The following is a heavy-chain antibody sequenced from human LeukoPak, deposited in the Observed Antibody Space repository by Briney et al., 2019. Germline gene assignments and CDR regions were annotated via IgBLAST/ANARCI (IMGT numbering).Heavy chain of an antibody. CDR2: IDESGTT. J-gene: IGHJ5*02. CDR1: GGYISRGGYF. V-gene: IGHV4-31*03. D-gene: IGHD3-16*02. Sequence: SETLSLTCTVSGGYISRGGYFWGWIRQHPGKGLEWIGYIDESGTTHYNPALKSRLTISVDVSKNQFSLKLTSALAADTAVYYCARSLIAPSLGAGACFGPWGRGTLVTVSS. CDR3: ARSLIAPSLGAGACFGP.